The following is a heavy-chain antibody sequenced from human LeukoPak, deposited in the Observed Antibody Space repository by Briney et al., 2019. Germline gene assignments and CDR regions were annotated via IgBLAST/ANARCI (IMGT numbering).Heavy chain of an antibody. Sequence: SETLSLTCAVYGGSFSGYYWSWIRQPPGKGPEWIGEINHSGSTNYNPSLKSRVTISVDTSKNQFSLKLSSVTAADTAVYYCAREDFWSGYYHRGYFLHWGQGTLVTVSS. J-gene: IGHJ1*01. V-gene: IGHV4-34*01. CDR3: AREDFWSGYYHRGYFLH. CDR1: GGSFSGYY. CDR2: INHSGST. D-gene: IGHD3-3*01.